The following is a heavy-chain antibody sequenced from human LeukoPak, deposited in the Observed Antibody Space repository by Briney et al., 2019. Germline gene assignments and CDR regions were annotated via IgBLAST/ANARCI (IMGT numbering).Heavy chain of an antibody. J-gene: IGHJ4*02. CDR2: ISWNSGSI. Sequence: GGSLRLSCAASGFTFDDYAMHWVRQAPGKGLEWVSGISWNSGSIGYADSVKGRFTISRDNAKNSLYLQMNSLRAEDTALYYCAKARNSGSYYDPIFDYWGQGTLVTVSS. V-gene: IGHV3-9*01. CDR1: GFTFDDYA. CDR3: AKARNSGSYYDPIFDY. D-gene: IGHD1-26*01.